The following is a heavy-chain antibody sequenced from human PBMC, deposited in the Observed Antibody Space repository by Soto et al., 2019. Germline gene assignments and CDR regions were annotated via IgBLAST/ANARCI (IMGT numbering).Heavy chain of an antibody. V-gene: IGHV3-23*01. Sequence: HPGGSLRLSCAASGFTFSSYAMSWVRQAPGKGLEWVSAISGSGGSTYYADSVKGRFTISRDNSKNTLYLQMNSLRAEDTAVYYCAKDGAAPYYYYGMDVWGQGTTVTVSS. J-gene: IGHJ6*02. CDR1: GFTFSSYA. D-gene: IGHD3-16*01. CDR2: ISGSGGST. CDR3: AKDGAAPYYYYGMDV.